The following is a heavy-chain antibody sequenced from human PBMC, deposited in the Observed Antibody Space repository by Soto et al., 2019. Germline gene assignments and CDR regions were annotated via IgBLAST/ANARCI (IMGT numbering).Heavy chain of an antibody. D-gene: IGHD2-15*01. CDR3: ARSPLHCSGGNCYNCYYGLDV. J-gene: IGHJ6*02. CDR2: IYYTGSV. Sequence: QLQLQESGPGLVKPSETLSLTCSVSGGSINNYYWSWIRQPPGRGLEWIGYIYYTGSVNYNPSLKRRVTISVDTSKNQFSLKLRSVTAADTAMYYCARSPLHCSGGNCYNCYYGLDVWGQGTTVTVSS. CDR1: GGSINNYY. V-gene: IGHV4-59*01.